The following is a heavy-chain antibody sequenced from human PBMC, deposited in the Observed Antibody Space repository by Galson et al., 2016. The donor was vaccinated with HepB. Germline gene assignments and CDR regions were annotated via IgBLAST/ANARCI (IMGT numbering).Heavy chain of an antibody. J-gene: IGHJ5*02. V-gene: IGHV1-69*13. D-gene: IGHD3-10*01. CDR2: IIPSFVTA. Sequence: SVKVSCKASGGTFSNFGFSWVRQAPGQGLEWLGGIIPSFVTANYAQKFQGRVTITADESTRTVYMELSSLRSEDTALYYCARSYSYDSGSYATFGTWGQGTLITVSS. CDR3: ARSYSYDSGSYATFGT. CDR1: GGTFSNFG.